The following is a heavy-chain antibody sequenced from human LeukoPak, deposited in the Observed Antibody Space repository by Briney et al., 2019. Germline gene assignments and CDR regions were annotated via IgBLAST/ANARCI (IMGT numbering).Heavy chain of an antibody. CDR2: IIPILGIA. Sequence: ASVKVSCKASGGTFSSYAISWVRQAPGQGLEWMGRIIPILGIANYAQKFQGRATITADKSTSTAYMELSSLRPEDTAVYYCARDPPRGVVGAQRGYYYGMDVWGQGTTVTVSS. V-gene: IGHV1-69*04. D-gene: IGHD1-26*01. CDR3: ARDPPRGVVGAQRGYYYGMDV. CDR1: GGTFSSYA. J-gene: IGHJ6*02.